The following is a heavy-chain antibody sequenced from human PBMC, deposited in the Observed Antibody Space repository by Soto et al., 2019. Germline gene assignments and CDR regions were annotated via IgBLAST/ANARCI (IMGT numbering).Heavy chain of an antibody. D-gene: IGHD2-2*01. CDR3: AREASVLIPAAQPSRFDS. J-gene: IGHJ4*02. Sequence: ASVKVSCKGFGYSFMKYGINWVRQAPGQGPEWVGWISPYSGYTHSAQKFHGRPTLTTDTAASTAYMELRILRSADTALYYCAREASVLIPAAQPSRFDSWGQGTLVTVSS. V-gene: IGHV1-18*01. CDR2: ISPYSGYT. CDR1: GYSFMKYG.